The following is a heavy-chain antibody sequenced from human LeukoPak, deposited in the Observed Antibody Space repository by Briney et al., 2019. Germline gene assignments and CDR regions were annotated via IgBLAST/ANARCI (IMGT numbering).Heavy chain of an antibody. Sequence: ASVKVSCKASGYTFTGYYMHWVRQAPAQGLEWMGWINPNSGGTNYAQKFQGRVTMTRDTSFSTAYMELSRLRSDDTAVYYCARDRSADIVVVPAAKGSYYYYMDVWGKGTTVTVSS. CDR3: ARDRSADIVVVPAAKGSYYYYMDV. D-gene: IGHD2-2*01. J-gene: IGHJ6*03. CDR1: GYTFTGYY. V-gene: IGHV1-2*02. CDR2: INPNSGGT.